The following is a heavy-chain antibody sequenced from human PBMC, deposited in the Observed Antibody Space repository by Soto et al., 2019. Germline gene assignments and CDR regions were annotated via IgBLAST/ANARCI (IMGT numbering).Heavy chain of an antibody. CDR2: ITSRGGPT. J-gene: IGHJ4*02. CDR1: GFPFSTYE. D-gene: IGHD6-19*01. V-gene: IGHV3-23*01. Sequence: EVPLLESGGGLIQPGGSLRLSCAASGFPFSTYEMTWARQSPGKGLEWVAFITSRGGPTYYADAVRGRFTISRDNSKTTLYLKMDSLRVEDTARYYCAKGGCLDDWGQGTLVTVSS. CDR3: AKGGCLDD.